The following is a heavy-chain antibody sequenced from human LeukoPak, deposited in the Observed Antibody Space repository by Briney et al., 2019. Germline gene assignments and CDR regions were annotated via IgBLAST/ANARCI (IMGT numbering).Heavy chain of an antibody. J-gene: IGHJ4*02. D-gene: IGHD7-27*01. CDR1: GFTFSSYA. CDR3: AKDNWGSPDY. Sequence: PGGSLGLSCAASGFTFSSYAMSWVRQAPGKGLEWVSAISGSGGSTYYADSVKGRFTISRDNSKNTLYPQMNSLRAEDTAVYYCAKDNWGSPDYWGQGTLVTVSS. CDR2: ISGSGGST. V-gene: IGHV3-23*01.